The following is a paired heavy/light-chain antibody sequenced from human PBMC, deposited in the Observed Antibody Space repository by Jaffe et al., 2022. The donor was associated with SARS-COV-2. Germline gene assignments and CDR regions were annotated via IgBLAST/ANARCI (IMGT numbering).Light chain of an antibody. CDR2: KVS. J-gene: IGKJ2*01. CDR3: MQGTHWPYT. V-gene: IGKV2-30*01. CDR1: QSVLYSDGNTY. Sequence: DVVMTQSPLSLPVTLGQPASISCRSSQSVLYSDGNTYLNWFHQRPGQSPRRLIYKVSSRDSGVPDRFSGSGSGSDFTLKISRVEAEDVGVYYCMQGTHWPYTFGQGTRLEIK.
Heavy chain of an antibody. Sequence: EVQLVESGGGLVQPGRSLRLSCEVSGLTSHEYGMHWVRQTPGKGLEWVSGIIWHIGSTGYADSVKGRFTVSRDNVKNSLYLQMNSLRHEDTAVYYCGIDLGPGGLDVWGRGTTVTVSS. CDR2: IIWHIGST. CDR1: GLTSHEYG. J-gene: IGHJ6*02. V-gene: IGHV3-9*02. CDR3: GIDLGPGGLDV. D-gene: IGHD3-16*01.